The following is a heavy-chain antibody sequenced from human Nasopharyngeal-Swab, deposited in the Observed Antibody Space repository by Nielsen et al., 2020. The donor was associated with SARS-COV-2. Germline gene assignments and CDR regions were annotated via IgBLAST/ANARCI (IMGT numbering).Heavy chain of an antibody. Sequence: GESLKISCAASGFTFDDYAMHWVRQAPGKGLEWVANIKQDGSEKYYVDSVKGRFTISRDNAKNSLYLQMNSLRAEDTAVYYCARGGYSGYEYYFDYWGQGTLVTVSS. CDR3: ARGGYSGYEYYFDY. V-gene: IGHV3-7*01. CDR1: GFTFDDYA. D-gene: IGHD5-12*01. J-gene: IGHJ4*02. CDR2: IKQDGSEK.